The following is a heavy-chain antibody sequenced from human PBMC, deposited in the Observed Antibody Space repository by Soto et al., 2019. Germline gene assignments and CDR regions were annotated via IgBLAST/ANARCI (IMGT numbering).Heavy chain of an antibody. V-gene: IGHV1-69*01. D-gene: IGHD2-2*02. CDR3: GTLVPAAIESFPRRGWFDP. Sequence: QVQLVQSGAEVKKPGSSVKVSCKASGGTFSSETITWVRQAPGQGLEWMGGIIPISDTAYYAQDFRGRVTITADDSTSSVYLGLSGLRSEDTAVYYCGTLVPAAIESFPRRGWFDPWGQGTVVTVSS. J-gene: IGHJ5*02. CDR1: GGTFSSET. CDR2: IIPISDTA.